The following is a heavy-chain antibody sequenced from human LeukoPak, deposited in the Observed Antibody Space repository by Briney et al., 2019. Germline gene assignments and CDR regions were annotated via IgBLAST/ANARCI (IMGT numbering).Heavy chain of an antibody. V-gene: IGHV4-34*01. CDR2: INDSGSI. Sequence: PSETLSLTCVVYGGSFTSYYWSWIRQAPGKGLEWIGEINDSGSITYNPALESRVTMSVDTSRNQLSLKLSSVTAADTAVYYCTRSPVRRFDPWGQGTLVIVSS. CDR3: TRSPVRRFDP. D-gene: IGHD6-19*01. J-gene: IGHJ5*02. CDR1: GGSFTSYY.